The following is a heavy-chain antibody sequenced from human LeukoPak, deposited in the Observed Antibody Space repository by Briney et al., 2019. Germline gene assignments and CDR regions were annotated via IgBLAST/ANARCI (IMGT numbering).Heavy chain of an antibody. D-gene: IGHD2-8*01. V-gene: IGHV3-23*01. J-gene: IGHJ4*02. Sequence: PGGSLRLSCAASGFTFSNAWMSWVRQAPGKRLEWVSAISGSGGSTYYADSVKGRFTISRDNSKNTLYLQMNSLRAEDTAVYYCAKDRGDAKPHDYWGQGTLVTVSS. CDR1: GFTFSNAW. CDR2: ISGSGGST. CDR3: AKDRGDAKPHDY.